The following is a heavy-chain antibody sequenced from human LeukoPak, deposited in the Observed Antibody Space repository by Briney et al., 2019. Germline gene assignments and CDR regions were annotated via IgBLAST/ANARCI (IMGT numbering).Heavy chain of an antibody. J-gene: IGHJ3*02. CDR3: ARSDFWTDHPAFDI. CDR2: INTKTGKP. V-gene: IGHV7-4-1*02. CDR1: GYTSTHYD. D-gene: IGHD3/OR15-3a*01. Sequence: ASVKVSCKASGYTSTHYDVNWVRQAPGQGLEWMGWINTKTGKPTYAQGFTGRFVFSLDTSVTAAYLQISSLKDEDTAVYSCARSDFWTDHPAFDIWGQGTMVTVSS.